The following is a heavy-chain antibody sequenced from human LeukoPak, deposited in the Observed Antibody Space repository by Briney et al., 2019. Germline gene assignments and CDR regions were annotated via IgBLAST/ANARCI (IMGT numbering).Heavy chain of an antibody. D-gene: IGHD2/OR15-2a*01. CDR3: AREDYWVDY. J-gene: IGHJ4*02. CDR1: GFTFSAYW. Sequence: PGESLRLSCAASGFTFSAYWMTWVRQAPGKGLAWVANIIEGGDLKYYVDSVKGRFTISRDNTKNSLYLQMNSLRAEDTALYYCAREDYWVDYWGQGTLVTVSS. CDR2: IIEGGDLK. V-gene: IGHV3-7*03.